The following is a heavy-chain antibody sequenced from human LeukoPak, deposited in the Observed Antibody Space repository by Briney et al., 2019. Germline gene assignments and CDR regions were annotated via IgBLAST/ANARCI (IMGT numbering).Heavy chain of an antibody. Sequence: GGSLRLSCAASGFTFSSYSTNWVRQAPGKGLEWVSSISSSSSYIYYADSVKGRFTISRDNAKNSLYLQMNSLRAEDTAVYYCASCSGGSCYSVGDYWGQGTLVTVSS. J-gene: IGHJ4*02. CDR1: GFTFSSYS. V-gene: IGHV3-21*01. CDR2: ISSSSSYI. CDR3: ASCSGGSCYSVGDY. D-gene: IGHD2-15*01.